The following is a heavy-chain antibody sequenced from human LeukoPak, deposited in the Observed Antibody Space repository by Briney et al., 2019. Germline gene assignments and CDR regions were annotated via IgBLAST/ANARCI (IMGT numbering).Heavy chain of an antibody. CDR1: GGSISSSSYY. V-gene: IGHV4-39*01. J-gene: IGHJ3*02. Sequence: SETLSLTCTVSGGSISSSSYYWGWIRQPPGKGLEWIGSIYYSGSTYYNPSLKSRVTISVDTSKNQFSLKLSSVTAADTAVYYCARHDPIVGTPDAFDIWGQGTMITVSS. D-gene: IGHD1-26*01. CDR3: ARHDPIVGTPDAFDI. CDR2: IYYSGST.